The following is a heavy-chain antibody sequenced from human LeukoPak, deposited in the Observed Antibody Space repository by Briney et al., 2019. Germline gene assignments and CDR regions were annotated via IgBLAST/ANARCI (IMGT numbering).Heavy chain of an antibody. J-gene: IGHJ4*02. CDR2: IGAGGTFT. Sequence: GGSLRLSCTASGFTFSSYAMNWVRQAPGKGLEWVSGIGAGGTFTYYADSVKGRFTISRDNSKNTLYLQMNSLRADDTAVYYCARDSASYYGGFFGYWGQGTLVTVSS. D-gene: IGHD1-26*01. V-gene: IGHV3-23*01. CDR3: ARDSASYYGGFFGY. CDR1: GFTFSSYA.